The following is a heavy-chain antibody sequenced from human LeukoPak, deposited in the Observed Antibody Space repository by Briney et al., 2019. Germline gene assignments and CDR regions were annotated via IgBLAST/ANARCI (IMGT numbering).Heavy chain of an antibody. CDR1: GYSLSSGYY. CDR3: ARQSIAARPFDY. D-gene: IGHD6-6*01. V-gene: IGHV4-38-2*02. J-gene: IGHJ4*02. CDR2: IYHSGST. Sequence: SETLSLTCTVSGYSLSSGYYWGWIRQPPGKGMEWIGSIYHSGSTYYNPSLKSRVTISVDTSKNQFSLKLSSVTAADTAVYYCARQSIAARPFDYWGQGTLVTVSS.